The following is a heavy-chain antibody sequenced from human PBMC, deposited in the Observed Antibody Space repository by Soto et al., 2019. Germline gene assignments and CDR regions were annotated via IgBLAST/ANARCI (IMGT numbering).Heavy chain of an antibody. CDR1: GFSLSSYGMG. CDR2: IYWDDDK. V-gene: IGHV2-5*02. D-gene: IGHD4-17*01. CDR3: ALAGDYDLLTFDH. Sequence: QITLKESGPPLVRPAQTLTLTCGFSGFSLSSYGMGVAWIRQPPGKALEWLALIYWDDDKRYSPSLKDRLAISKDTSSNQVVLTITNMDPGDTATYFCALAGDYDLLTFDHWGPGTLVTVSS. J-gene: IGHJ4*02.